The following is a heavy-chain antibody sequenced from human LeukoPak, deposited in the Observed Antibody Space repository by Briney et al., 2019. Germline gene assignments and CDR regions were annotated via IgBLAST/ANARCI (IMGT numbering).Heavy chain of an antibody. D-gene: IGHD1-26*01. CDR2: VGNDEKTK. V-gene: IGHV3-30*04. J-gene: IGHJ4*02. CDR3: AREKQSGGTPFDY. CDR1: GFTFTGHS. Sequence: GGSLRLSCVASGFTFTGHSMHWVRQAPGKGLEWVAVVGNDEKTKFYADSLKGRFTVSRDNSKNTVYLQMNSLRDEDTAVYYCAREKQSGGTPFDYWGQGFLVTVSS.